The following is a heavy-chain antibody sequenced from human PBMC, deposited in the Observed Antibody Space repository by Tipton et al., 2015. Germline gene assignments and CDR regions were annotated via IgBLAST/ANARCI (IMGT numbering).Heavy chain of an antibody. D-gene: IGHD4-23*01. V-gene: IGHV4-61*08. CDR1: GVSVSSGGYY. Sequence: GLVKPSETLSLSCSVTGVSVSSGGYYWSWIRQPPGKGLEWIGHIYYSGNTNYNPSLKSRVSISVDTSKTQFSLEMRSVTATDTAVYYCARARGRHGGLFDSWGQGTLVTVSS. J-gene: IGHJ4*02. CDR2: IYYSGNT. CDR3: ARARGRHGGLFDS.